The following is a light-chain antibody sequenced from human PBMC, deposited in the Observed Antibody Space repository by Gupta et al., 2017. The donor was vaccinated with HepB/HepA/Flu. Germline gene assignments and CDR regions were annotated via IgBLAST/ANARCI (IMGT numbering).Light chain of an antibody. CDR1: SSDIGAYNY. CDR2: EVS. V-gene: IGLV2-14*03. J-gene: IGLJ2*01. CDR3: SSYTRSSTVV. Sequence: QAALTQPASVSGSPGQAITIFCPGPSSDIGAYNYVSCHQQHPGKATKCMIYEVSNRPSGVSNRFSGSKSGYTASLTISGLQAEDEADYYCSSYTRSSTVVFGGGTKLTVL.